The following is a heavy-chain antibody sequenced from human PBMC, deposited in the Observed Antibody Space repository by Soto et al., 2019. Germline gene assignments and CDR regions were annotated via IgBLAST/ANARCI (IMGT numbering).Heavy chain of an antibody. V-gene: IGHV4-59*08. J-gene: IGHJ4*02. CDR3: ARFLHYFDY. CDR2: IYYSGST. Sequence: GSLRGYCGRWIRQPPGKGLEWIGYIYYSGSTNYNPSLKSRVTISVDTSKNQFSLKLSSLTAADTAVYYCARFLHYFDYWGQATLVTVSS. CDR1: GSLRGYC.